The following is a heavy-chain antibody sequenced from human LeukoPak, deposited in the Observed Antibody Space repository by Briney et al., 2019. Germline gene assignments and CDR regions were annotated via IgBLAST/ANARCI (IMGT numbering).Heavy chain of an antibody. CDR3: ARGGASSIPLDY. V-gene: IGHV4-61*01. CDR2: ISNSGST. J-gene: IGHJ4*02. Sequence: SETLSLTCTVSGGSIGGNSYWSWIRQPPGKGPEWIGHISNSGSTYYSPSLSSRVTISLDTSKNQFSLKLRSVTAADTAVYYCARGGASSIPLDYWGRGTLVTVSS. D-gene: IGHD1-26*01. CDR1: GGSIGGNSY.